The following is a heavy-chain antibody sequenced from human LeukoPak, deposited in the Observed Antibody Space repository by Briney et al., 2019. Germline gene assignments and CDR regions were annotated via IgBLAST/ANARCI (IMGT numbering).Heavy chain of an antibody. D-gene: IGHD3-16*01. Sequence: PSETLSLTCAVSGGSIASPYWSWIRQPPGKGLEWIAYMYYSGSTSYNPSLKSRVTISLDTSKNQFYLKLSSVTAADTAIYYCVRMGSGGYWGQGTLVTVSS. V-gene: IGHV4-59*11. CDR1: GGSIASPY. CDR3: VRMGSGGY. J-gene: IGHJ4*02. CDR2: MYYSGST.